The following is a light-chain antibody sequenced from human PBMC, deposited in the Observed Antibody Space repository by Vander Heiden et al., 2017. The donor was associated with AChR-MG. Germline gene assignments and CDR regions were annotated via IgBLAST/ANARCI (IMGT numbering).Light chain of an antibody. V-gene: IGKV2-28*01. CDR3: MQDLQTRT. CDR1: QSLLQSNGYNY. CDR2: LGS. J-gene: IGKJ2*01. Sequence: ESVMTQSPLSLPVTPGEPASISCRSSQSLLQSNGYNYLDWYLQKPGQSPQLLIYLGSNRASGVPDRVSGSGSGTDFTLKISRVEAEDVGVYYCMQDLQTRTFGQGTKLEIK.